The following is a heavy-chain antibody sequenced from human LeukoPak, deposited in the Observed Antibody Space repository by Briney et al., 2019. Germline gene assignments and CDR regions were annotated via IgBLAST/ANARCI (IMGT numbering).Heavy chain of an antibody. J-gene: IGHJ4*02. D-gene: IGHD6-6*01. CDR1: GFTFSSYD. V-gene: IGHV3-33*05. Sequence: GGSLRLSCAASGFTFSSYDIHWVRQAPGKGLEWVTFISSDGNNKYYADSVKGRFTISRDNSKNTLYLQMNSLRGEDTAVYYCAKAYGSTWLFDCWGQGTLVTVSS. CDR3: AKAYGSTWLFDC. CDR2: ISSDGNNK.